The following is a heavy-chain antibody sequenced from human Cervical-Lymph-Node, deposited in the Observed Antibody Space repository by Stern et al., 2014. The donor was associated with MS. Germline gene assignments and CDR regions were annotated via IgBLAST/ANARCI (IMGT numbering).Heavy chain of an antibody. CDR3: ARLFYGDYVWFDP. CDR1: GGSISSSSYY. V-gene: IGHV4-39*01. J-gene: IGHJ5*02. Sequence: QVQLQESGPGLVKPSETLSLTCTVSGGSISSSSYYWGWIRQPPGKGLEWIGSIYYSGSTYYNPSLKSRFTISVDPSKTQFPLKLSSVTAADTAVYYCARLFYGDYVWFDPWGQGTLVTVSS. CDR2: IYYSGST. D-gene: IGHD4-17*01.